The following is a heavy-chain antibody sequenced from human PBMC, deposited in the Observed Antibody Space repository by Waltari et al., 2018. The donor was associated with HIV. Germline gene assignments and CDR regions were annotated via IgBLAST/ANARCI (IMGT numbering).Heavy chain of an antibody. J-gene: IGHJ5*02. CDR2: INVGNGNS. CDR3: ASEQYSSDWYDNH. Sequence: QVQLVQSGAEVKKPGASVKVSCKASGITLSTYAMHWVRQAPGQRLEWMGWINVGNGNSDYSQKVQGRVTITRDKSASTAYMELSGLRSEDTAVYYCASEQYSSDWYDNHWGQGTLVTVSS. V-gene: IGHV1-3*01. D-gene: IGHD6-19*01. CDR1: GITLSTYA.